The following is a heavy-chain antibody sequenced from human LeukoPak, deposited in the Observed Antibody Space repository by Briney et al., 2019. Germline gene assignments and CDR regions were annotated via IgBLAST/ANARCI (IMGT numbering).Heavy chain of an antibody. CDR3: ARQRSGTYNFDF. CDR2: IKEDGTEK. V-gene: IGHV3-7*01. Sequence: GGSLRLSCAASGFTVSSNYMTWVRQAPGKGLEWVANIKEDGTEKHYVDSVKGRFTISRDNAKNSLILQMSSLRAEDTAIYSCARQRSGTYNFDFWGQGTLVTVSS. D-gene: IGHD1-26*01. J-gene: IGHJ4*02. CDR1: GFTVSSNY.